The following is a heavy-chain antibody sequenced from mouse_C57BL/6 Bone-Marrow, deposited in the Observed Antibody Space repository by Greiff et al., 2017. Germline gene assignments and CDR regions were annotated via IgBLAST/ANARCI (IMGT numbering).Heavy chain of an antibody. CDR3: ARAPLTAVVATDARDY. V-gene: IGHV2-6*03. Sequence: VHLVESGPGLVAPSPSLSLTCTVSGFSLTSYCVHWVRQPPGKGLEWLVVIWSDGSTTYNSALKSRLSISKDNSKNQVFLKMNSHQTDDTAMYYCARAPLTAVVATDARDYWGQGTAVTVSA. J-gene: IGHJ4*01. CDR2: IWSDGST. CDR1: GFSLTSYC. D-gene: IGHD1-1*01.